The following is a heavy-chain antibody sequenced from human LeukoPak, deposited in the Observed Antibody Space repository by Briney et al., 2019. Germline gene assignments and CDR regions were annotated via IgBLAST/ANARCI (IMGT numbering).Heavy chain of an antibody. V-gene: IGHV3-23*01. D-gene: IGHD6-19*01. Sequence: HPGRSLRLSCAASGFTFSSYAMSWVRQAPGKGLEWVSAISGSGGSTYCADSVKGRFTISRDNSKNTLYLQMNSLRAEDTAVYYCAKQGPSIEQWLCNWGQGTLVTVSS. CDR1: GFTFSSYA. CDR2: ISGSGGST. CDR3: AKQGPSIEQWLCN. J-gene: IGHJ4*02.